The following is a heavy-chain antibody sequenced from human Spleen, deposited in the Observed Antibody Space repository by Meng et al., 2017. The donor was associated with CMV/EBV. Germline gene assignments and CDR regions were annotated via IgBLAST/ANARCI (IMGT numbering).Heavy chain of an antibody. J-gene: IGHJ3*02. CDR2: INSDGSST. V-gene: IGHV3-74*01. D-gene: IGHD3-16*01. Sequence: GGSLRLSCAASGFTFSSYWMHWVRQAPGKGLVWVSRINSDGSSTSYADSVKGRFTISRDNAKNTLYLQMNSLRAEDTAVYYCARGGGRGAFDIWGQGTMVTVSS. CDR1: GFTFSSYW. CDR3: ARGGGRGAFDI.